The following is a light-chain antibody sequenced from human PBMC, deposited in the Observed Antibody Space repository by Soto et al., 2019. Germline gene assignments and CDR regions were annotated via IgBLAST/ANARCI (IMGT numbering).Light chain of an antibody. CDR3: SSYTSSSTLE. CDR1: SSDVGGYNY. J-gene: IGLJ2*01. V-gene: IGLV2-14*01. CDR2: DVS. Sequence: QSALTQPASVSGSPGQSITISCTGTSSDVGGYNYVSWYQQYPGKAPKLIIYDVSNRPSGVSNRFSGSKSGNTASLTISGLQAEDEDDYYCSSYTSSSTLEIGGGTKLTVL.